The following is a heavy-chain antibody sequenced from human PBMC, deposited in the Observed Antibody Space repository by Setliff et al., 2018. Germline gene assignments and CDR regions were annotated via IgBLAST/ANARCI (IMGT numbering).Heavy chain of an antibody. CDR1: GGSISSGGYY. D-gene: IGHD6-19*01. Sequence: LSLTCTVSGGSISSGGYYWSWIRQHPGKGLEWIGYIYYSGSTSYYNPSLKSRVTISVDTSENQFSLKLSSVTAADTAVYYCARGRAGHSGHWGQGTLVTVSS. J-gene: IGHJ4*02. CDR2: IYYSGSTS. CDR3: ARGRAGHSGH. V-gene: IGHV4-31*03.